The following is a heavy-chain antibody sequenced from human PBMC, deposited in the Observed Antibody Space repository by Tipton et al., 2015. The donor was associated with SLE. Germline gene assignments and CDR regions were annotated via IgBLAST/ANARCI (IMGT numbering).Heavy chain of an antibody. J-gene: IGHJ1*01. CDR2: IYYSGST. D-gene: IGHD5-12*01. V-gene: IGHV4-39*07. CDR3: AKSGFGRGSYFHH. Sequence: LRLSCTVSGGSISSSNYYWGWIRQPPGKGLEWIGSIYYSGSTYYNPSLKSRVSISVDTSKNQFFLNLHSVTAADTAVYYCAKSGFGRGSYFHHWGQGTLVSVSS. CDR1: GGSISSSNYY.